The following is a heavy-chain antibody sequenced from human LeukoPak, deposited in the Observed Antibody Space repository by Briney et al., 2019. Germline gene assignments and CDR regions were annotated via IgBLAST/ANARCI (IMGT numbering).Heavy chain of an antibody. CDR2: IFGSGGSA. CDR1: GFTFNTYA. D-gene: IGHD4-17*01. V-gene: IGHV3-23*01. J-gene: IGHJ4*02. Sequence: GGSLRLSCAASGFTFNTYAMYWVRQAPGKGLEWVSGIFGSGGSAHYADSVKGRFTISRDNSKNTVYLQMNSLRAEDTAVYYCAKEPTVTTVLTFDYWGQGTLVTVSS. CDR3: AKEPTVTTVLTFDY.